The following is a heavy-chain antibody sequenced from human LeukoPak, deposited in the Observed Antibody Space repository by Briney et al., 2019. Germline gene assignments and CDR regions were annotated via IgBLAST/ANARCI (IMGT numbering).Heavy chain of an antibody. Sequence: GGSLRLSCAASGFTFSLYDMHWVRQATGKSLEWVSGIGNEGSTFYPGSLKGRFTISRDDAKNSLYLQMNSLSAEDTAVYYCIRDLGLSHAYGASDVWGQGALVTVSS. CDR3: IRDLGLSHAYGASDV. D-gene: IGHD3-16*01. J-gene: IGHJ3*01. V-gene: IGHV3-13*01. CDR1: GFTFSLYD. CDR2: IGNEGST.